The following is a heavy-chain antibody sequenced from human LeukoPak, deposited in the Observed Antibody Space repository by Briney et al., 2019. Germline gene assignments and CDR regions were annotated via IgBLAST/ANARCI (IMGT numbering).Heavy chain of an antibody. J-gene: IGHJ4*02. CDR3: VRNLAVAGTCFDS. Sequence: GGSLRLSCAASGSTFSSYAMHWVRQVPGTGLEWVANIKQDGSDRNYVASVRGRFTISRDNAESSLYLQMNSLRAEDTAVYYCVRNLAVAGTCFDSWGQGTLVTVSS. CDR2: IKQDGSDR. CDR1: GSTFSSYA. D-gene: IGHD6-19*01. V-gene: IGHV3-7*03.